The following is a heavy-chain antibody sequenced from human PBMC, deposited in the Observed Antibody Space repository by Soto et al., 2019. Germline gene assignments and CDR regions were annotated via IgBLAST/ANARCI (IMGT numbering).Heavy chain of an antibody. CDR1: GFTFSSYA. CDR2: ISYDGSNK. Sequence: QVQLVESGGGVVQPGRSLRLSCAASGFTFSSYAMHWVRQAPGKGLEWVAVISYDGSNKYYADSVKGRFTISRDNSKNTLYLQMNSLRAEDTAVYYCARPIARSAFDIWGQGTMVTVSS. CDR3: ARPIARSAFDI. J-gene: IGHJ3*02. D-gene: IGHD6-13*01. V-gene: IGHV3-30-3*01.